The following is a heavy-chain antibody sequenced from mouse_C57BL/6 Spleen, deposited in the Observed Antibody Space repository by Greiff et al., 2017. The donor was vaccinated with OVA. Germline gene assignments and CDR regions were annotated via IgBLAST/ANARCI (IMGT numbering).Heavy chain of an antibody. CDR2: IDPETGGT. CDR3: TRFNPWDNYFDY. D-gene: IGHD3-3*01. Sequence: VQLQQSGAELVRPGASVTLSCKASGYTFTDYEMHWVKQTPVHGLEWIGAIDPETGGTAYNQKFKGKAILTADKSSSTAYMELRSLTSEDSAVYYCTRFNPWDNYFDYWGQGTTLTVSS. V-gene: IGHV1-15*01. J-gene: IGHJ2*01. CDR1: GYTFTDYE.